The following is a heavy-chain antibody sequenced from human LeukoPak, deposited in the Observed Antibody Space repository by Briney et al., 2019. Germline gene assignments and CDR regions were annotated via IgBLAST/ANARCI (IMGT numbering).Heavy chain of an antibody. V-gene: IGHV3-21*06. CDR2: VSNSGDYI. CDR3: ARALIGYYFDY. D-gene: IGHD2-8*01. Sequence: PGGYLRLSCAASGFTFNSYRMNWVRQAPGKGLEWVSSVSNSGDYIHYADSVKGRFTISRDNSKNSLYLQMNSLRAEDTAVYYCARALIGYYFDYWGQGTLVTVSS. CDR1: GFTFNSYR. J-gene: IGHJ4*02.